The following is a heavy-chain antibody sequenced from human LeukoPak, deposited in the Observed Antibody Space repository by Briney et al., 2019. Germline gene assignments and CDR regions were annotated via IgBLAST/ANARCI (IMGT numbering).Heavy chain of an antibody. V-gene: IGHV1-2*02. CDR2: INPNTGGT. J-gene: IGHJ5*02. CDR1: GYSFTGYY. Sequence: ASVKVSCKAFGYSFTGYYVHWVRQAPGQGLEWMGWINPNTGGTNYAQKFQGRVTMTRDTSISTAYMELSRLTSDDTAVYYCARTIGVPAAGRTGSYVNWLDPWGQGTLVTVSS. CDR3: ARTIGVPAAGRTGSYVNWLDP. D-gene: IGHD3-10*01.